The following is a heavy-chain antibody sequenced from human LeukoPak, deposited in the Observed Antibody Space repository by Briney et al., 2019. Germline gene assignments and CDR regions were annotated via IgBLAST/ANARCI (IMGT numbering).Heavy chain of an antibody. Sequence: ASVTVSCKASGYTFPSYGISGVGQPPGQGLEWMGWISAYNGNTNYAQKLQGRVTMTTDTSTSTAYMELRSLRSDDTAVYYCAREGYYYDSSGYTFDYWGQGTLVTVSS. V-gene: IGHV1-18*01. D-gene: IGHD3-22*01. CDR2: ISAYNGNT. J-gene: IGHJ4*02. CDR3: AREGYYYDSSGYTFDY. CDR1: GYTFPSYG.